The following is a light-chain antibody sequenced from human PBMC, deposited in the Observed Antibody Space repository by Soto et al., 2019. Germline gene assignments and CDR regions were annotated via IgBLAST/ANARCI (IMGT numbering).Light chain of an antibody. V-gene: IGLV2-14*01. CDR2: DVN. CDR1: SSDVGAYNY. J-gene: IGLJ1*01. Sequence: QSALTQPASVSGSPGQSITISCTGTSSDVGAYNYVSWYQQHPGKAPKLMIFDVNKRPSGIPNRFSGSKSGNTASLTISGLQAEDEADYYCCSYTRRTTYVFGTGTKLTVL. CDR3: CSYTRRTTYV.